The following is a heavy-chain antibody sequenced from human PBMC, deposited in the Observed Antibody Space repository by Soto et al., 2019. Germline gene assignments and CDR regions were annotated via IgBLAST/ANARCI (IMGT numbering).Heavy chain of an antibody. V-gene: IGHV3-30-3*01. CDR2: ISYDGSNN. Sequence: QVQLVESGGGVVQPGRSLRLSCAASGFTFSNFAMHWVRQAPGKGLEWVAVISYDGSNNYYADSVKGRFTISRDNSKNTLYLQMNTLRAEDTALYYCARESWGNNYFDYWGQGTLVTVTS. D-gene: IGHD1-26*01. CDR1: GFTFSNFA. J-gene: IGHJ4*02. CDR3: ARESWGNNYFDY.